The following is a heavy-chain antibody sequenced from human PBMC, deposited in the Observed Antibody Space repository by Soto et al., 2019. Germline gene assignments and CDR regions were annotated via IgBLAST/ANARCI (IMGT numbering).Heavy chain of an antibody. CDR1: GGSLSSGSYY. V-gene: IGHV4-39*01. CDR2: IPYSGNT. J-gene: IGHJ4*02. D-gene: IGHD6-19*01. Sequence: QLQLQESGPGLVKPSETLTLTCTVSGGSLSSGSYYWGWIRQPPGKGLEWIGSIPYSGNTYYNPSLKTRVTLSEDASKNEFSLKLSSVTAADTAVYYCARPFAAQTVAGFDSWGQGTLVTVSS. CDR3: ARPFAAQTVAGFDS.